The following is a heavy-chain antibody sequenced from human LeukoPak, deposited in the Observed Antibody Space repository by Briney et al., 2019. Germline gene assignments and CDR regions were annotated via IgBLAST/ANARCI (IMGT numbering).Heavy chain of an antibody. CDR2: IIPIFGTA. V-gene: IGHV1-69*13. J-gene: IGHJ4*02. CDR3: ARDQNDSSRSVY. Sequence: SVKVSCKASGDTFRSYTISWVRQAPGQGLEWMGGIIPIFGTANYAQKFQGRVTITADESTSTAYMELSSLRSEDTAVYYCARDQNDSSRSVYWGQGTLVTVSS. CDR1: GDTFRSYT. D-gene: IGHD6-13*01.